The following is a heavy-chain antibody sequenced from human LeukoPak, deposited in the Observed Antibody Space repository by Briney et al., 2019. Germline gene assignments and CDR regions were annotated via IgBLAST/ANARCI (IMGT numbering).Heavy chain of an antibody. V-gene: IGHV3-53*01. CDR2: IYSGGNT. D-gene: IGHD5-18*01. Sequence: PGGSLRLSCAASGFTVSSNYMSWVRQAPGKGLEWVSVIYSGGNTYYADSVKGRFTISRDNSKNTLYLQMNSLRAEDTAVYYCARGNSGYSYGRYYFDYWGQGTLVTVSS. CDR3: ARGNSGYSYGRYYFDY. J-gene: IGHJ4*02. CDR1: GFTVSSNY.